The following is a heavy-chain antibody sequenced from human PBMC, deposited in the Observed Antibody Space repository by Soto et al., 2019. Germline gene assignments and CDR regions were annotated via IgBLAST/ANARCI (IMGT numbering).Heavy chain of an antibody. J-gene: IGHJ4*02. V-gene: IGHV3-23*01. D-gene: IGHD5-18*01. Sequence: LRLSCAASGFTFSSYAMSWVRQAPGKGLEWVSAIGGSGGSTYYADSVKGRFTISRDNSKNTLYLQMDSLRAEDTAVYYCAKDADTAMAGQFDYWGQGTLVTVSS. CDR1: GFTFSSYA. CDR2: IGGSGGST. CDR3: AKDADTAMAGQFDY.